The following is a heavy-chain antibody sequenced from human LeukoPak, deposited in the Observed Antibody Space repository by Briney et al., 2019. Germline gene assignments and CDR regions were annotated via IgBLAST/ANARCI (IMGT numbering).Heavy chain of an antibody. CDR2: INHSGST. D-gene: IGHD5-18*01. CDR1: GGSISSVSYY. V-gene: IGHV4-39*07. CDR3: ARTAYYFDY. J-gene: IGHJ4*02. Sequence: PSETLSLTCTVSGGSISSVSYYWSWIRQPPGKGLEWIGEINHSGSTNYNPSLKSRVTISVDTSKNQFSLKLSSVTAADTAVYYCARTAYYFDYWGQGTLVTVSS.